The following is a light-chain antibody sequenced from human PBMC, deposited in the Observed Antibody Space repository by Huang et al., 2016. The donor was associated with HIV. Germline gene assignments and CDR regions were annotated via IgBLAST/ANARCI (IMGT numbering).Light chain of an antibody. CDR3: QQRSNWPLT. V-gene: IGKV3-11*01. CDR1: QSVSSY. Sequence: EIVLTQSPATLSLSPGERATLSCRASQSVSSYLAWYQQKPGKAPRLLIYDASNRATGIPARFSGSESGTDFTLTISSLEPEDFAVYYCQQRSNWPLTFGGGTNVEIK. CDR2: DAS. J-gene: IGKJ4*01.